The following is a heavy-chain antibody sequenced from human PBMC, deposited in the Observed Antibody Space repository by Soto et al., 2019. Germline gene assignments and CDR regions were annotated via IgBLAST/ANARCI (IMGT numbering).Heavy chain of an antibody. V-gene: IGHV1-18*01. J-gene: IGHJ4*02. Sequence: ASVKVSCKASGYTFTSYGISWVRQAPGQGLEWMGWISAYNDNAKYAQKIQGRVTMTTDTSTSTSYMELRSLRSDDTAVYYCAREYCDSNSRYGPDYWGQGTLVTVS. CDR2: ISAYNDNA. CDR1: GYTFTSYG. CDR3: AREYCDSNSRYGPDY. D-gene: IGHD2-21*01.